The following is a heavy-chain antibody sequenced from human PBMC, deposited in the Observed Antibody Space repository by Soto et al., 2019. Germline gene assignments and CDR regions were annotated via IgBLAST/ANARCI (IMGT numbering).Heavy chain of an antibody. CDR2: IIPIFGTA. CDR3: ARDGGRHSGGIDY. V-gene: IGHV1-69*01. D-gene: IGHD1-26*01. Sequence: QVQLVQSGAEVKKPGSSVKVSCKASGGTFSSYSINWGGQAPGQGLEWMGEIIPIFGTANYAQKFQGRVTITADESTSTAYMELSSLRSEDTAVYYCARDGGRHSGGIDYWGQGTLVTVSS. CDR1: GGTFSSYS. J-gene: IGHJ4*02.